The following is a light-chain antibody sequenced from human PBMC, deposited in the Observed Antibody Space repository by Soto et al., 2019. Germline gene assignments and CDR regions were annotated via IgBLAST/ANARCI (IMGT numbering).Light chain of an antibody. CDR3: QHYNSYSEA. CDR2: DAS. J-gene: IGKJ1*01. Sequence: DGQTTQSPSTVSASVGDRVTIPCRASQSIDNWLAWYQQKPGKAPKLLIYDASSLESGVPSRFSGSRSGTEFTVTISSLQPDDFAAYYCQHYNSYSEAFGQGTKVDIK. V-gene: IGKV1-5*01. CDR1: QSIDNW.